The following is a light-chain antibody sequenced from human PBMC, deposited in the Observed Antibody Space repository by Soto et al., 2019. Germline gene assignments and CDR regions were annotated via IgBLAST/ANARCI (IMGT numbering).Light chain of an antibody. Sequence: VMTQSPXTLSVXPGERATLSCRASQSVSSXXAWYQQKPGQAPRLLIYGASTRATGIPARFSGSGSGTEFTLTISSLQAEXFAXYXXXXXNNXPPYTFGQGTKLEIK. CDR2: GAS. V-gene: IGKV3-15*01. J-gene: IGKJ2*01. CDR1: QSVSSX. CDR3: XXXNNXPPYT.